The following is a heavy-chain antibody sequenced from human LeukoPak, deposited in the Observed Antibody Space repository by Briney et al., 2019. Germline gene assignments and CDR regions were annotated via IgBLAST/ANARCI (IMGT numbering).Heavy chain of an antibody. CDR2: INPNSGGT. V-gene: IGHV1-2*02. CDR3: AKSRGRTDGSGNYRYYFDY. Sequence: ASVKVSCKASGYTFTGYYMHWVRQAPGQGLEWMGWINPNSGGTNYAQKFQGRVTMTRDTSISTAYMELSSLRSDDTAVFYCAKSRGRTDGSGNYRYYFDYWGQGTLVTVSS. J-gene: IGHJ4*02. D-gene: IGHD3-10*01. CDR1: GYTFTGYY.